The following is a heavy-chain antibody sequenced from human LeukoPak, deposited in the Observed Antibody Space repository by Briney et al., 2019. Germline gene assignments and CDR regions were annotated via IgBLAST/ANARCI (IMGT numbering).Heavy chain of an antibody. Sequence: GGSLRLSCAASGFTLSSYSMNWVRQAPGKGLEWVSFISSSSGTIYYADSVKGRFTISRDNAKNSLYLQMNSLRAEDTAVYYCARDPYGSGSYYYDYWGQGTLVIVSS. CDR2: ISSSSGTI. V-gene: IGHV3-48*01. CDR3: ARDPYGSGSYYYDY. CDR1: GFTLSSYS. D-gene: IGHD3-10*01. J-gene: IGHJ4*02.